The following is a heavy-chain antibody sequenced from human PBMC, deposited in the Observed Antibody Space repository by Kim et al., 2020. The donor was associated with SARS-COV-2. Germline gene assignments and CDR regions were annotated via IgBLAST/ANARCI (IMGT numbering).Heavy chain of an antibody. V-gene: IGHV1-18*01. CDR3: AREGGGRVVSVRSNWFDP. J-gene: IGHJ5*02. CDR2: ISVDNGNT. Sequence: ASVKVSCKASGYTFTRYGMNWVRQAPGQGLEWMGWISVDNGNTNYAQKFLGRVTITTDTSTSTAYMELSSLRPDDTAVYYCAREGGGRVVSVRSNWFDPWGQGTLVTVSS. CDR1: GYTFTRYG. D-gene: IGHD2-21*01.